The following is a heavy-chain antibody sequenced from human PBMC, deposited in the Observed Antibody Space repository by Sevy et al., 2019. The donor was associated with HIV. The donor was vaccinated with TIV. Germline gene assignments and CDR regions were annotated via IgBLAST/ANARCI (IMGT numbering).Heavy chain of an antibody. CDR3: EKTDMYYYYYYFDV. CDR1: GYTFTSYG. CDR2: ISPYNGNT. D-gene: IGHD1-1*01. J-gene: IGHJ6*03. V-gene: IGHV1-18*04. Sequence: ASVKVSCKASGYTFTSYGISWVRQAPGQGLEWMGWISPYNGNTNYAQKLQGRVTMTTDTSTSTAYMELRSLRSEDTAVYYCEKTDMYYYYYYFDVWGKGTTVTVSS.